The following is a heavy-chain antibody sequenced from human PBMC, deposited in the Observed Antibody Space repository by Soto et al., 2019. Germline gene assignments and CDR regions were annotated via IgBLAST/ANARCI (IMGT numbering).Heavy chain of an antibody. CDR1: GYTFTSYY. D-gene: IGHD2-2*03. CDR2: INPSGGST. Sequence: QVQLVQSGAEVKKPGASVKVSCKASGYTFTSYYMHWVRQAPGQGLEWMGIINPSGGSTSYAQKCQGRVTMTRDTSTSTVYMELSSLRSEDTAVYYCARDPLDGHPIGYWGQGTLVTVSS. CDR3: ARDPLDGHPIGY. V-gene: IGHV1-46*03. J-gene: IGHJ4*02.